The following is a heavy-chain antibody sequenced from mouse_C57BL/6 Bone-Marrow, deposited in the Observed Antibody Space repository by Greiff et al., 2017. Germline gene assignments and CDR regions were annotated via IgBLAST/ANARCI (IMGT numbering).Heavy chain of an antibody. CDR3: TRGGEYFDY. CDR1: GYTFTDYE. CDR2: IDPETGGT. V-gene: IGHV1-15*01. J-gene: IGHJ2*01. Sequence: QVQLQQSGAELVRPGASVTLSCKASGYTFTDYEMHWVKQTPVHGLEWIGAIDPETGGTAYNQKFKGKAILTADKSSSTAYMELRSLTSEDSAVYYCTRGGEYFDYWGQGTTLTVSS.